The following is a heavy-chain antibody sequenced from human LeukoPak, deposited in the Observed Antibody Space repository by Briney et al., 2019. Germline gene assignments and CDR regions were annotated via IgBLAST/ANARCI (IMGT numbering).Heavy chain of an antibody. D-gene: IGHD6-6*01. CDR3: AKASWSTSSGGDSFGI. V-gene: IGHV3-23*01. J-gene: IGHJ3*02. CDR1: GFTLSNSA. CDR2: FSGPGKT. Sequence: GGSLRLSCAASGFTLSNSAMSWVRQAPGKGLEWVSGFSGPGKTYYADSVKGRFTISRDTSKSTLYLQINSLRAEETAVYYCAKASWSTSSGGDSFGIWGQGTMVTVSS.